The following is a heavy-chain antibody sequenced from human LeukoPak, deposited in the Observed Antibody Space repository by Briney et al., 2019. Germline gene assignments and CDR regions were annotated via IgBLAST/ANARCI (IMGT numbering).Heavy chain of an antibody. J-gene: IGHJ4*02. CDR1: GFTFDDYA. Sequence: GGSLRLSCAASGFTFDDYAMHWVRQPPGKGLEWVSVISWNSGSIGYADSVKGRFTISRDNAKNSLYLQMNSLRAEDTALCYCAKDKEGSGSCDAGFDYWGQGTLVTVSS. D-gene: IGHD1-26*01. CDR3: AKDKEGSGSCDAGFDY. CDR2: ISWNSGSI. V-gene: IGHV3-9*01.